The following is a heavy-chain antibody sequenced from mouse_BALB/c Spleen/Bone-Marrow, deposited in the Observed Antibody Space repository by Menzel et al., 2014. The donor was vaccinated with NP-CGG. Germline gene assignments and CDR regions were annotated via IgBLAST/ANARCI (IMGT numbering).Heavy chain of an antibody. CDR3: TRGYYGSSPYFDY. Sequence: QVQLQQSGAELVRPGASVKISCKASGCTFSSYWIEWIMQRPGHGLEWIGEILPGSNSANYNEKFKGKATFAADTSSNTAYMQLSSLTSEDSAVYYCTRGYYGSSPYFDYWGQGTTLTVSS. CDR1: GCTFSSYW. D-gene: IGHD1-1*01. J-gene: IGHJ2*01. V-gene: IGHV1-9*01. CDR2: ILPGSNSA.